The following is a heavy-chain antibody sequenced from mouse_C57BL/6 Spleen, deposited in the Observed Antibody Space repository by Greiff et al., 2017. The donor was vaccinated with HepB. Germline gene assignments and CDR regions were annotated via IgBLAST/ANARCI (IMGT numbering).Heavy chain of an antibody. CDR3: TRDGYAHFDY. Sequence: VQLQQPGAELVKPGASVKLSCKASGYTFTSYWMQWVKQRPGQGLEWIGEIDPSDSYTNYNQKFKGKAILTADKSSSTAYMELRSLTSEDSAVYYCTRDGYAHFDYWGQGTTLTVSS. V-gene: IGHV1-50*01. D-gene: IGHD2-2*01. CDR2: IDPSDSYT. J-gene: IGHJ2*01. CDR1: GYTFTSYW.